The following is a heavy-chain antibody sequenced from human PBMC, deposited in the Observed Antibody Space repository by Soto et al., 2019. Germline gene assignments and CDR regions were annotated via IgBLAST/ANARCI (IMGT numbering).Heavy chain of an antibody. CDR3: ARDGGDYDFWSGYYQPYYYYMDV. J-gene: IGHJ6*03. V-gene: IGHV6-1*01. Sequence: SQTLSLTCAISGDSVSSNSAAWNWIRLSPSRGLEWLARTYYRSRWYNDYAVSVRSRITVNPDTSKNQFSLKLSSVTAADTAVYYCARDGGDYDFWSGYYQPYYYYMDVWGNGTTVTVSS. CDR2: TYYRSRWYN. CDR1: GDSVSSNSAA. D-gene: IGHD3-3*01.